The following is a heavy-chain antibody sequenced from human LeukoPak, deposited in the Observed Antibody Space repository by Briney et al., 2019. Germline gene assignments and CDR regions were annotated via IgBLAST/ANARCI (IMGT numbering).Heavy chain of an antibody. CDR1: GFTFSSYS. Sequence: GGSLRLSCAASGFTFSSYSMNWVRQAPGKGLEWVSSISSSSSYIYYADSVKGRFTISRDNAKNSLYLQMNSLRAEDTAVYYCARGRGHGYFGLDYWGQGTLVTVSS. V-gene: IGHV3-21*01. J-gene: IGHJ4*02. D-gene: IGHD5-18*01. CDR3: ARGRGHGYFGLDY. CDR2: ISSSSSYI.